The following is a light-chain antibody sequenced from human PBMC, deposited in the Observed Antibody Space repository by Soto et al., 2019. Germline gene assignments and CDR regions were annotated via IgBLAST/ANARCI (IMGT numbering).Light chain of an antibody. V-gene: IGKV1-5*01. CDR2: AAS. CDR1: QSISSW. Sequence: DIQMTQSPSTLSASVGDRVTITCRASQSISSWLAWYQQKPGKAPKLLIYAASSLESGVPSRFSGSRSGTDFTLTISSLQPDDFANYYCKHYNRNPWTFGQGTKVDIK. CDR3: KHYNRNPWT. J-gene: IGKJ1*01.